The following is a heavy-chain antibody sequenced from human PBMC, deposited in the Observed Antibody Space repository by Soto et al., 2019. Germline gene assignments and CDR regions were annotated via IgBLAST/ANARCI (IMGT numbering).Heavy chain of an antibody. V-gene: IGHV4-59*01. D-gene: IGHD4-17*01. J-gene: IGHJ6*02. CDR3: ARDPLTTFGGMDV. CDR1: GGSISSYY. Sequence: SETLSFTCTVSGGSISSYYWSWIRQPPGKGLEWIGYIYYSGSTNYNPSLTSRFTISVDTSKNQFSLKLSSVTAADTAVYYCARDPLTTFGGMDVGGQGTTVTVSS. CDR2: IYYSGST.